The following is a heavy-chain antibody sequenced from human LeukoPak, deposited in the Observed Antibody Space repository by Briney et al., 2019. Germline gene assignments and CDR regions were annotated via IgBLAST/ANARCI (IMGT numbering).Heavy chain of an antibody. CDR3: ATAGNYRFDY. CDR2: IDSDGSTI. Sequence: PSGGSLRLSCAGSGFTFRNTWMHWVRQAPGEGLVWVSRIDSDGSTINYADSVKGRFTISRDNARNTLYLQMNSLRVEDTALYFCATAGNYRFDYWGQGTLVTVSS. D-gene: IGHD1-7*01. V-gene: IGHV3-74*01. J-gene: IGHJ4*02. CDR1: GFTFRNTW.